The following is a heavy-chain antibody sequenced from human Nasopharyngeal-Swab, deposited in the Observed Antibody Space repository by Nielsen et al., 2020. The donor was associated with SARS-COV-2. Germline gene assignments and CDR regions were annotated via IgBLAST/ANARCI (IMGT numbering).Heavy chain of an antibody. Sequence: SGPTLVKPTQTLTLTCTFSGFSLSTSGVGVGWIRQPPGKALEWLALIYWDDDKRYSPSLKSRLTITKDTSKNQVVLTMTNMDPVDTATYYCAHSPTMVRGVSFDYWGQGTLVTVPS. CDR1: GFSLSTSGVG. D-gene: IGHD3-10*01. J-gene: IGHJ4*02. CDR2: IYWDDDK. V-gene: IGHV2-5*02. CDR3: AHSPTMVRGVSFDY.